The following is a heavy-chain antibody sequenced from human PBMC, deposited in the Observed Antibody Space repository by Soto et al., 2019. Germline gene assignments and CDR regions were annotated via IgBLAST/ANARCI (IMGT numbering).Heavy chain of an antibody. Sequence: GGSLRLSCAASGFTFDDYTMHWVRQAPGKGLEWVSLISWDGGSTYYADSVKGRFTISRDNSKNSLYLQMNSLRTEDTALYYCAKGGGVDYYGSGSSFPLDYWGQGTLVTVSS. J-gene: IGHJ4*02. D-gene: IGHD3-10*01. CDR3: AKGGGVDYYGSGSSFPLDY. CDR2: ISWDGGST. V-gene: IGHV3-43*01. CDR1: GFTFDDYT.